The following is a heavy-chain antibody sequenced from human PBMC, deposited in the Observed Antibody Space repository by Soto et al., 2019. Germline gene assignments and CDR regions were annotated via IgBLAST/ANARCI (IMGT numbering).Heavy chain of an antibody. CDR1: GYTFTNYG. J-gene: IGHJ4*02. CDR2: ISAYNGNT. Sequence: QVQLVQSGAEVKKPGASVKVSCKASGYTFTNYGVTWVRQAPGQGLEWMGWISAYNGNTYYAQKVQGRVTMTTDTSTSTAYMELRSLRSDDTAVYYCARAVSASVVCDYWGQGTLVTVSS. D-gene: IGHD2-15*01. CDR3: ARAVSASVVCDY. V-gene: IGHV1-18*01.